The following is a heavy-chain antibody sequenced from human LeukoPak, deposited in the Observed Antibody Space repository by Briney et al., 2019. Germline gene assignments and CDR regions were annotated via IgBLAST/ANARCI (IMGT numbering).Heavy chain of an antibody. D-gene: IGHD5-18*01. CDR3: SGARRYSYGHFDY. CDR2: NNLCGGT. CDR1: GVSFSDIH. V-gene: IGHV4-34*01. J-gene: IGHJ4*02. Sequence: TSETLSLTSFVYGVSFSDIHWSWIRQPPGQELVWIGENNLCGGTNYNTSLKSRGTISLETAKNRLSLELTSVTAADTAVYYCSGARRYSYGHFDYWGQGTLVTVSS.